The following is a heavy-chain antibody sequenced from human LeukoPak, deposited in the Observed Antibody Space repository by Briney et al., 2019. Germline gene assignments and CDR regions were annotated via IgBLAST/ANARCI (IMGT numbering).Heavy chain of an antibody. CDR2: ISYDGSNK. CDR1: RFTFSSYA. CDR3: ARDVGHYYDSSGYRAVY. V-gene: IGHV3-30-3*01. J-gene: IGHJ4*02. D-gene: IGHD3-22*01. Sequence: GRSLRLSCAASRFTFSSYAMHWDRQAPGKGLEWVAVISYDGSNKYYADSVKGRFTISRDNSKNTLYLQMNSLRAEDTAVYYCARDVGHYYDSSGYRAVYWGQGTLVTVSS.